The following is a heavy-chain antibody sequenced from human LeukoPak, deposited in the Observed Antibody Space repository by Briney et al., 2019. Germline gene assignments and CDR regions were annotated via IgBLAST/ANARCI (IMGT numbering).Heavy chain of an antibody. Sequence: SGGTLRLSCAASGVTHSDYAMAWVRRAPGKGLEWVSSISNTGGSTFYADSVKGRFTISRDNSKNTLYLEMNSLRAEDTAIYYCAKMKGHPLPKYYMDVWGQGTTVTVSS. V-gene: IGHV3-23*01. CDR3: AKMKGHPLPKYYMDV. CDR1: GVTHSDYA. CDR2: ISNTGGST. D-gene: IGHD1-26*01. J-gene: IGHJ6*01.